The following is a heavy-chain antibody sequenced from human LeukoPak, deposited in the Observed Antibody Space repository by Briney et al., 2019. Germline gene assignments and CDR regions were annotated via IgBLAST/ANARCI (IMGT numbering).Heavy chain of an antibody. CDR3: ARQGIDAFDI. J-gene: IGHJ3*02. CDR2: IYFSVNT. Sequence: PSETLSLTCSVSGGSISSSNYYWGWIRQPPGKGLEWIGSIYFSVNTYYNPSLKSRVTISGDTSKTQFSLNLTSVTAADTAVYYCARQGIDAFDIWGQGTLVTVSS. V-gene: IGHV4-39*01. CDR1: GGSISSSNYY.